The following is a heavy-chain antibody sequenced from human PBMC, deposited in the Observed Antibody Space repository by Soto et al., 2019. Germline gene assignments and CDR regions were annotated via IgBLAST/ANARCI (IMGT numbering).Heavy chain of an antibody. J-gene: IGHJ6*02. CDR2: IIPRSATS. Sequence: GASVKVSCKASGDTFSTYTITWVRQAPGQGLEWMGGIIPRSATSNYAQKFQGRVTITADESTSTAYMELSSLRSEDTAVYYCASSRITMVPYGMDVWGQGTTVTVSS. D-gene: IGHD3-10*01. CDR1: GDTFSTYT. V-gene: IGHV1-69*13. CDR3: ASSRITMVPYGMDV.